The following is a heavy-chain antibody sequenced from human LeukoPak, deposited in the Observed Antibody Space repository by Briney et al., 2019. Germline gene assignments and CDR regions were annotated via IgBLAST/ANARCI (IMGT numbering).Heavy chain of an antibody. Sequence: GASVKVSCKASGYTFTGYYMHWVRQAPGQGLEWMGWINPNSGGTNYAQRFQGRVTMTRDTSISTAYMELSRLRSDDTAVYYCVRALEMATIDFDYWGQGTLVTVSS. J-gene: IGHJ4*02. V-gene: IGHV1-2*02. D-gene: IGHD5-24*01. CDR3: VRALEMATIDFDY. CDR2: INPNSGGT. CDR1: GYTFTGYY.